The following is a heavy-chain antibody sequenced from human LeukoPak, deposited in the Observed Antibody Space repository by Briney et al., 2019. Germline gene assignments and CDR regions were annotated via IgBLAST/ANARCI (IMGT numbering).Heavy chain of an antibody. J-gene: IGHJ4*02. Sequence: GGSLRLSCAASGFTFSSYSMNWVRQAPGKGLEWGSYISGSSSTIYYADSVKGRFTISRDNGKNTLYLQMNSLRAEDTAIYYCARGSTYYDSSGQVPFDYWGQGTLVTVSS. CDR1: GFTFSSYS. CDR3: ARGSTYYDSSGQVPFDY. V-gene: IGHV3-48*01. D-gene: IGHD3-22*01. CDR2: ISGSSSTI.